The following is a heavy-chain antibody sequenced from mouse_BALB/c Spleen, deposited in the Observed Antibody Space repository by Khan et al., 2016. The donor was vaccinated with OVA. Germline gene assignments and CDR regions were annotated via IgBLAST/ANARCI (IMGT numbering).Heavy chain of an antibody. CDR1: GYTFTTYW. V-gene: IGHV1-7*01. Sequence: VQLQQSGAELAKPGASVKMSCKASGYTFTTYWMHWVKQRPGQGLEWIGYINPTSDYTDYNEKFKDKATLTADKSSSTAYMQLSSLTSEDSAVYYCARDRIDYWGQGTILTVSS. CDR2: INPTSDYT. CDR3: ARDRIDY. J-gene: IGHJ2*01.